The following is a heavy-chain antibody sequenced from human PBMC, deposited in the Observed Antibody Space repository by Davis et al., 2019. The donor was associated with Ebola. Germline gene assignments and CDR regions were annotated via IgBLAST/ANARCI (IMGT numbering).Heavy chain of an antibody. Sequence: GESLKISCAASEFTFSSYAMSWVRQAPGKGLEWFSAISGSGGSTYYADSVKGRFTISRDNAKNSLYLQMNSLSAEDTAVYYCASLYDFWSGRYDYWGQGTLVTVSS. CDR2: ISGSGGST. D-gene: IGHD3-3*01. V-gene: IGHV3-23*01. J-gene: IGHJ4*02. CDR1: EFTFSSYA. CDR3: ASLYDFWSGRYDY.